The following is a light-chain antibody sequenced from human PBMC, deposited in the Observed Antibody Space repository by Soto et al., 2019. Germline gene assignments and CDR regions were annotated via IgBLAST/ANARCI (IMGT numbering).Light chain of an antibody. CDR1: QSINIY. CDR3: QETSSGPPFT. Sequence: DIQMTQSPSSLSASVGGRGTIACRATQSINIYLNWYQQKPGKAPKLLIYGATTLQSGVPPRFSADGSGTNFNLTISSLQPEDFATYYCQETSSGPPFTFGPGTKVDIK. CDR2: GAT. V-gene: IGKV1-39*01. J-gene: IGKJ3*01.